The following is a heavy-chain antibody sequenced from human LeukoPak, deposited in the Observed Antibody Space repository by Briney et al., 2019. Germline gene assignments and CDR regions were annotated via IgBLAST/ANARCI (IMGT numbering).Heavy chain of an antibody. CDR3: AGGARSPSYDSSGYRLLGY. Sequence: ASVKVSCKASGYTFTSYYMHWVRQAPGQGLEWMGIINPSGGSTSYAQKFQGRVTMTRDTSTSTVYMELSSLRSEDTAVYYCAGGARSPSYDSSGYRLLGYWGQGTLVTVSS. V-gene: IGHV1-46*01. CDR1: GYTFTSYY. J-gene: IGHJ4*02. D-gene: IGHD3-22*01. CDR2: INPSGGST.